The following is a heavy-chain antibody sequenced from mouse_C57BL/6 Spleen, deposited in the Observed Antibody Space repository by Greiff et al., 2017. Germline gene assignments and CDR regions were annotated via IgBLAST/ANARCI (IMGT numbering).Heavy chain of an antibody. CDR3: ARHYGGTGAMDY. D-gene: IGHD3-3*01. CDR2: ISSGGSYT. V-gene: IGHV5-6*01. J-gene: IGHJ4*01. Sequence: EVQLVESGGDLVKPGGSLKLSCAASGFTFSSYGMSWVRQTPDKRLEWVATISSGGSYTYYPDSVKGRFTISRDNAKNTLYLQMRSLKSEDTAMYYCARHYGGTGAMDYWGQGTSVTVSS. CDR1: GFTFSSYG.